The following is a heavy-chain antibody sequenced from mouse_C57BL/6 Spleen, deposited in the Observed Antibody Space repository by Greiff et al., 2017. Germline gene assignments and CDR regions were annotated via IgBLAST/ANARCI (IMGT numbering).Heavy chain of an antibody. V-gene: IGHV1-69*01. CDR2: IDPSDSYT. Sequence: QVQLQQPGAELVMPGASVKLSCKASGYTFTSYWMHWVKQRPGQGLEWIGEIDPSDSYTNYNQKFKGKSTLTVDKSSSTAYMQLSSLTSEESAVYYCARTGITTVVAKGNYYAMDYWGQGTSVTVSS. J-gene: IGHJ4*01. D-gene: IGHD1-1*01. CDR3: ARTGITTVVAKGNYYAMDY. CDR1: GYTFTSYW.